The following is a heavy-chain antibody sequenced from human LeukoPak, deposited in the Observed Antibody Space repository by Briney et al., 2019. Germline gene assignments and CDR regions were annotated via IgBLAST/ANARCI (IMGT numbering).Heavy chain of an antibody. CDR3: AKQDTSMDYFDY. CDR2: ISGSDGYT. V-gene: IGHV3-23*01. J-gene: IGHJ4*02. CDR1: GFTFSSYA. D-gene: IGHD5-18*01. Sequence: GGSLRLSCVASGFTFSSYALSWVRQAPGKGLDCVSVISGSDGYTYYADSVKGRFTISRDNSKNTLYLQMNSLRAEDTAIYYCAKQDTSMDYFDYWGRGTLVSVSS.